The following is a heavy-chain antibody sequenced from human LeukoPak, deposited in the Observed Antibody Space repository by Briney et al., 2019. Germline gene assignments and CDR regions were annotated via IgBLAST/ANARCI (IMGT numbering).Heavy chain of an antibody. D-gene: IGHD4-17*01. V-gene: IGHV3-48*03. CDR2: ISSSGSTI. Sequence: GGSLRLSCAASGFTFSSHEMNWVRQAPGKGLEWVSYISSSGSTIYYADSVKGRFTISRDNAKNSLYLQMNSLRAEDTAVYYCARHYGDWYFDLWGRGTLVTVSS. CDR1: GFTFSSHE. CDR3: ARHYGDWYFDL. J-gene: IGHJ2*01.